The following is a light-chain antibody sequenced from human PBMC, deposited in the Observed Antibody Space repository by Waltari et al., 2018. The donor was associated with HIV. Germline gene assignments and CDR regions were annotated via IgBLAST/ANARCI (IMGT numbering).Light chain of an antibody. J-gene: IGKJ2*01. CDR3: QQYYTVPYT. CDR2: GTS. CDR1: HDIRAS. Sequence: DIQMAQSPSSLSASVGSRVTITCRASHDIRASLAWYQLKPGQAHELLVFGTSMLESEVPPRLSGSSSGTTYTLTISSLQPEDSATYYCQQYYTVPYTFGQGTYLEI. V-gene: IGKV1-NL1*01.